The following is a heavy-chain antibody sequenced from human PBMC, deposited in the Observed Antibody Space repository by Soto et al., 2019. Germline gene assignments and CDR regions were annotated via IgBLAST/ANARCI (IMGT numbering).Heavy chain of an antibody. D-gene: IGHD5-12*01. CDR1: GGSFSGYY. CDR3: ARKMATLDY. V-gene: IGHV4-34*01. J-gene: IGHJ4*02. Sequence: SETLSLTCAVYGGSFSGYYWSWIRQPPGKGLEWIGEINHSGSTNYNPSLKSRVTISVDTSKNQFSLKLSSVTAADTAVYYCARKMATLDYWGQGTLVTVSS. CDR2: INHSGST.